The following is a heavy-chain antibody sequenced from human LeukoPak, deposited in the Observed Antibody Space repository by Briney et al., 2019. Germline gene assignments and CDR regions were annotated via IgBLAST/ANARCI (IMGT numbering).Heavy chain of an antibody. CDR2: IKEDGSEK. CDR3: AKDRAITIFGVVTPGGMDV. Sequence: GGSLRLSCAASGFTLSRYWTGWVRQAPGKGPEWVAHIKEDGSEKYYVDSVKGRFTMFRDNAKNSLYLQMNSLRAEDTALYYCAKDRAITIFGVVTPGGMDVWGQGTTVTVSS. V-gene: IGHV3-7*03. CDR1: GFTLSRYW. D-gene: IGHD3-3*01. J-gene: IGHJ6*02.